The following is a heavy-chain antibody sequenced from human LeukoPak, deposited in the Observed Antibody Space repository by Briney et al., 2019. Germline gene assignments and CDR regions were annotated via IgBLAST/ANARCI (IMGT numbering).Heavy chain of an antibody. Sequence: PGGSLRLSCAASGFTFDDYAMHWVRQAPGKGLEWVPGISWNSGSIGYADSVKGRFTISRDNAKNSLYLQMNSLRAEDTALYYCAKDIDRYYYYGMDVWGQGTTVTVSS. CDR1: GFTFDDYA. J-gene: IGHJ6*02. CDR3: AKDIDRYYYYGMDV. V-gene: IGHV3-9*01. CDR2: ISWNSGSI.